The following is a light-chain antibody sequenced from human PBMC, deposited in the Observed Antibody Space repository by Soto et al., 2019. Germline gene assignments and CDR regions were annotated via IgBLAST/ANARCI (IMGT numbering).Light chain of an antibody. Sequence: IQMTHSPSSLSASVGDTVTVTCRSSQSVSGWLAWYQQKPGEAPKLLIYDDSAFPRGVPSRLSGSGSGTKFTITIASLQPDDFATYYCQQYENFSGTFGPGPKVDIQ. V-gene: IGKV1-5*01. J-gene: IGKJ1*01. CDR3: QQYENFSGT. CDR1: QSVSGW. CDR2: DDS.